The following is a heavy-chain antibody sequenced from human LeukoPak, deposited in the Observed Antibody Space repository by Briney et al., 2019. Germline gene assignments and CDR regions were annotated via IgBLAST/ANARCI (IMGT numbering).Heavy chain of an antibody. D-gene: IGHD3-22*01. J-gene: IGHJ3*02. CDR3: ARDGHRRYHYDSSGREDAFDI. Sequence: ASVQVSCKASSYTFTNYGISWVRQAPGQGLEWMGWISAYNGYTKYAQKFQGRVTMTTDTSTSTAYMELRSLRSADTAVYFCARDGHRRYHYDSSGREDAFDIWGQGTMVTVSS. CDR2: ISAYNGYT. V-gene: IGHV1-18*01. CDR1: SYTFTNYG.